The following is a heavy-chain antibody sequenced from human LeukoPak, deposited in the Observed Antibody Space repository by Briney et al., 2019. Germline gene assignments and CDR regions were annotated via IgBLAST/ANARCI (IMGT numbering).Heavy chain of an antibody. V-gene: IGHV3-11*04. CDR3: ATWGYCSSTSCYSGPFDY. CDR1: XFTFSDYY. D-gene: IGHD2-2*01. J-gene: IGHJ4*02. CDR2: ISXSGSTI. Sequence: GGSLXXXXXAXXFTFSDYYXSWLRQAPGKGLEGVSYISXSGSTIYYADSVKGRFTISRDNDKNSMYLQMNSLRAEDTAVYYCATWGYCSSTSCYSGPFDYWGQGTLVTVSS.